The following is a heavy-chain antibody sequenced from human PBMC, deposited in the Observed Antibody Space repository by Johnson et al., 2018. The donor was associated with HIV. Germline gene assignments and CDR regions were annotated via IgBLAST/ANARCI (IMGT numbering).Heavy chain of an antibody. V-gene: IGHV3-9*01. J-gene: IGHJ3*02. Sequence: VQLGESGGGLVQPGRYLRLCWGAAGCTFDDYAMHWVRQAPGKGLEWVGGISWYSGSIGHADSVRGRFTISSDNAKNSLYLQMNSLRAVDTALYYCAKGFDSGSYWEGDAFDIWGQGTMVTVSS. CDR1: GCTFDDYA. CDR3: AKGFDSGSYWEGDAFDI. CDR2: ISWYSGSI. D-gene: IGHD1-26*01.